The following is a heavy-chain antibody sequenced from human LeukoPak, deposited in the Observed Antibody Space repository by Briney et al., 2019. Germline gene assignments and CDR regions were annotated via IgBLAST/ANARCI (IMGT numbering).Heavy chain of an antibody. Sequence: GGSLRLSCAASGFTFSIHSMSWVRQAPGKGLEWVAAISGTGGSTYYADAVKGRFNISRDNSKNTLYLQMNSLRAEDTARYFCAKEKTSAYDFDYWGQGTLVTVSS. CDR1: GFTFSIHS. CDR2: ISGTGGST. D-gene: IGHD5-12*01. V-gene: IGHV3-23*01. CDR3: AKEKTSAYDFDY. J-gene: IGHJ4*02.